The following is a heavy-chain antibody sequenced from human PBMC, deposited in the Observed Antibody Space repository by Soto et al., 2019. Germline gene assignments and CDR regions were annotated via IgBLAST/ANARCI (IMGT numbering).Heavy chain of an antibody. Sequence: QVQLQESGPGLVKASETLSLTCTVSGGSISSNYWTWIRQPPGKGLEWIGYVYNSGSTNYNPSLKVRVPISEDTSKSQFSLKVNSMTAADTAVYYCARYRREAVAGYTLDNWGQGILVTVSS. CDR2: VYNSGST. J-gene: IGHJ4*02. CDR3: ARYRREAVAGYTLDN. CDR1: GGSISSNY. V-gene: IGHV4-59*01. D-gene: IGHD6-13*01.